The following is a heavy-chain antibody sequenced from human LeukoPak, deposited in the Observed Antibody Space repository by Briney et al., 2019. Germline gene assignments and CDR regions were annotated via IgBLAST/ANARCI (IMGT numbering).Heavy chain of an antibody. CDR1: GFTFSSYS. Sequence: PGGSLRLSCAASGFTFSSYSMNWVRQAPGKGLEWVSYISSSSSTIYYADSVKGRFTISRDNAKNSLYLQMNSLRAEDTAVYYCARGRFGYDILTSPDYWGQGTLVTVSS. CDR2: ISSSSSTI. V-gene: IGHV3-48*04. D-gene: IGHD3-9*01. CDR3: ARGRFGYDILTSPDY. J-gene: IGHJ4*02.